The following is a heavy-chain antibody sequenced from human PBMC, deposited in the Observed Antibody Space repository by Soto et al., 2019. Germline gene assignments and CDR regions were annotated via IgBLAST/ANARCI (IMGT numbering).Heavy chain of an antibody. V-gene: IGHV3-53*01. J-gene: IGHJ5*02. D-gene: IGHD2-21*01. CDR3: ARQLGDCYPAFGWFDP. CDR2: IYSGGST. CDR1: GFTVSSNY. Sequence: EVQLVESGGGLIQPGGSLRLSCAASGFTVSSNYMSWVLQAPGKGLEWVSVIYSGGSTYYADSVKGRFTISRDNSKNTLYLQMNTLRAEDTAVYYWARQLGDCYPAFGWFDPWCQGTLVTVSS.